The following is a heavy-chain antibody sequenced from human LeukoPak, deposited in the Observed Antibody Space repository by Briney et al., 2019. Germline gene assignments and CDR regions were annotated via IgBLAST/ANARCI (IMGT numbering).Heavy chain of an antibody. CDR1: GFTLSSIY. Sequence: PGGSLRLSCAASGFTLSSIYMSWVPQAPGEGLEWVSIIYSGGATYYADSVSGRFTISRDNPKNTLYLQMNSLRTEDTAVYYCLVELHWGQGTLVTVSS. CDR3: LVELH. J-gene: IGHJ4*02. D-gene: IGHD2-15*01. V-gene: IGHV3-66*02. CDR2: IYSGGAT.